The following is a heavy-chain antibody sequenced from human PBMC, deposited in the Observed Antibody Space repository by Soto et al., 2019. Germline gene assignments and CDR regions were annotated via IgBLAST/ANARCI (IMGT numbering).Heavy chain of an antibody. CDR3: ARSIVVVTSFDY. V-gene: IGHV1-3*01. CDR2: INAGNGNT. Sequence: ASVKVSCKASGYTFTSYAMHWVRQAPGQRLEWMGWINAGNGNTKYSQKFQGRVTITRDTSASTAYMELSSLRSEDTAEYYCARSIVVVTSFDYWGQETLVTVSS. J-gene: IGHJ4*02. CDR1: GYTFTSYA. D-gene: IGHD3-22*01.